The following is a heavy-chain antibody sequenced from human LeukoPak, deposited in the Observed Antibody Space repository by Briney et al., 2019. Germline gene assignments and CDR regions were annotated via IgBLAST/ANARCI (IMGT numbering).Heavy chain of an antibody. V-gene: IGHV3-23*01. Sequence: GSLRLSCAASGFTFSDHAMTWVRQTLAKGLESVSSTSAGGDITHYAESVKGRFTISRDNSKSTLYLQMNSLRAEDTAIYFCAYLDSSGFYYGRSRYWGQGTPVTVSS. J-gene: IGHJ4*02. CDR3: AYLDSSGFYYGRSRY. CDR2: TSAGGDIT. CDR1: GFTFSDHA. D-gene: IGHD3-22*01.